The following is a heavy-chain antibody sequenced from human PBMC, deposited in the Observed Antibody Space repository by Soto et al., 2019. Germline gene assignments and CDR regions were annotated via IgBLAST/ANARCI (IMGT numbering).Heavy chain of an antibody. Sequence: PGGSLRLSCAASGFTFSSYWMHWVRQAPGKGLEWVGRTRNKGNSYTTEYAASVEGRFTISRDDSETSLFLQMSNLKTDDTAVYYCVRGAGERQKLGGFYYGLDVWGPGTTVTVSS. CDR1: GFTFSSYW. D-gene: IGHD7-27*01. V-gene: IGHV3-72*01. CDR3: VRGAGERQKLGGFYYGLDV. J-gene: IGHJ6*02. CDR2: TRNKGNSYTT.